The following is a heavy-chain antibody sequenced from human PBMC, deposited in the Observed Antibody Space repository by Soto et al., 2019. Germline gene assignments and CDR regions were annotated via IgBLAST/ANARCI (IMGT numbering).Heavy chain of an antibody. CDR3: ARAPYDAYYDSSGYYSPAFDY. D-gene: IGHD3-22*01. V-gene: IGHV4-34*01. J-gene: IGHJ4*02. CDR2: INHSGST. Sequence: SSETLSLTCAVYGGSFSGYYWSWIRQPPGKGLEWIGEINHSGSTNYNPSLKSRVTISVDTSKNQFSLKLSSVTAADTAVYYCARAPYDAYYDSSGYYSPAFDYWGQGTLVTVS. CDR1: GGSFSGYY.